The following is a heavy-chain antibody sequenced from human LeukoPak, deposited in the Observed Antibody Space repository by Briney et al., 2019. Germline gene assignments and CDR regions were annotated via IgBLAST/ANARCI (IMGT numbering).Heavy chain of an antibody. CDR1: GFVFNNFG. CDR3: AKRPYYRDASAYFDY. D-gene: IGHD3-10*01. Sequence: GGSLRLSCAASGFVFNNFGMTWVRQAPGKGLDWVSTISGCGGAGQWYADSVKGRFTISRDNSKNTLYLQMNSLRAEDTATYYCAKRPYYRDASAYFDYWGQGTLVTVSS. CDR2: ISGCGGAGQ. V-gene: IGHV3-23*01. J-gene: IGHJ4*02.